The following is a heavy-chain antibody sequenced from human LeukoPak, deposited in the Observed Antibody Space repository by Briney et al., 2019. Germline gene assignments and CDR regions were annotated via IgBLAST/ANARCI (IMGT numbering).Heavy chain of an antibody. D-gene: IGHD3-9*01. CDR3: ARVVRQYLTGYGDV. CDR1: GFTFSNYN. Sequence: GGSLRLSCAASGFTFSNYNMNWVRQTPGKGLEWVSSITRGSIYTFYADSVKGRFTISRDNAKNSLSLQMNSLRAEDTAVYYCARVVRQYLTGYGDVWGKGTTVTVSS. V-gene: IGHV3-21*01. CDR2: ITRGSIYT. J-gene: IGHJ6*04.